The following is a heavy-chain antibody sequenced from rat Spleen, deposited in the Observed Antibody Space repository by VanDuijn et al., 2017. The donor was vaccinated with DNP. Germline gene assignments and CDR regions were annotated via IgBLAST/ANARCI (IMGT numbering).Heavy chain of an antibody. V-gene: IGHV5-22*01. CDR3: TRHVLPLRVWDY. CDR2: ITYDGGFT. J-gene: IGHJ2*01. CDR1: GLIFSNYD. D-gene: IGHD1-3*01. Sequence: EVQLVEAGGGLVQPGRSLKVSCVASGLIFSNYDMAWVRQAPAQALEVVAYITYDGGFTYYGDSVKGRFTISRDNTKSTLYLQMNSLRSEDMATYYCTRHVLPLRVWDYWGQGVMVTVSS.